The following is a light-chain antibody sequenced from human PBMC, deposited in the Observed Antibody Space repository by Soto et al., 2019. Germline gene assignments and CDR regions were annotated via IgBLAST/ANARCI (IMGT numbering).Light chain of an antibody. CDR1: QSVSSY. CDR3: QHRSNWPQT. CDR2: DAS. J-gene: IGKJ1*01. V-gene: IGKV3-11*01. Sequence: EIVLTQSPATLSLSPGERATLSCRASQSVSSYLAWYQQKPGQAPRLLIYDASNRATGIPARFSGSGSGTDFTLTISSLEPEDSEVYYCQHRSNWPQTFGQGTKVDIK.